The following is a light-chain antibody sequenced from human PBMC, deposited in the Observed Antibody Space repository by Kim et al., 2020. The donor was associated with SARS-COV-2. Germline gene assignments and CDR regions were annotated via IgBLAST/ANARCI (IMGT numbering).Light chain of an antibody. CDR3: SSFTSSNTLV. V-gene: IGLV2-14*03. CDR1: NSDVGGYNY. CDR2: DVS. J-gene: IGLJ2*01. Sequence: QSALTQPASVSGSPGQSITISCSGTNSDVGGYNYVSWYQQHPGKAPKLMICDVSNRPSGVSNRFSGSKSGNTASLTISGLQAEDEADYYCSSFTSSNTLVFGGGTQLTVL.